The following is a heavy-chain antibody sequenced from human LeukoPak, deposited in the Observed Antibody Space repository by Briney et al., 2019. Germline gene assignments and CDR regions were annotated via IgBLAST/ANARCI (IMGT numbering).Heavy chain of an antibody. CDR2: IWNDGSNK. CDR1: GFTFSSYG. Sequence: GGSLRLSCAASGFTFSSYGMHWVRQAPGKGLEWVAVIWNDGSNKYYADSVKGRFTISRDNSKNTLYLQMNSLRAEDTAVYYCARGRHTTVVIEKGYYFDYWGQGTLVTVSS. J-gene: IGHJ4*02. D-gene: IGHD4-23*01. V-gene: IGHV3-33*01. CDR3: ARGRHTTVVIEKGYYFDY.